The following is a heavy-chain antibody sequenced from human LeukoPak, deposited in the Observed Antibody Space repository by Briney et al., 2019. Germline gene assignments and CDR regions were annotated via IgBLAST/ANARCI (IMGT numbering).Heavy chain of an antibody. CDR2: INHSGST. Sequence: PSETLSLTCAVYGGSFSGYYWSWIRQPPGKGLEWIGEINHSGSTNYNPSLKSRVTISVDTSKNQFSLKLSSVTAADTAVYYCARDYYDSSGYFNNWFDPWGQGILVTVSS. CDR1: GGSFSGYY. CDR3: ARDYYDSSGYFNNWFDP. D-gene: IGHD3-22*01. V-gene: IGHV4-34*01. J-gene: IGHJ5*02.